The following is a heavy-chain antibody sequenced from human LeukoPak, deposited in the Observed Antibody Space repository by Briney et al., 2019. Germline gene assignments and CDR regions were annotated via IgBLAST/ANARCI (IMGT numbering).Heavy chain of an antibody. D-gene: IGHD2-2*01. CDR2: IKSRASGGTT. CDR3: TTEKGGCSSTTCYSFDS. V-gene: IGHV3-15*01. Sequence: PGGSLRLSCAGSGSTLNYAWMNWVRQAPGKGLEWVGRIKSRASGGTTDYAAPVKGRFIVSRDDSKNTVYLQMNSLQTEDTGVYYCTTEKGGCSSTTCYSFDSWGQGTLVTASP. J-gene: IGHJ4*02. CDR1: GSTLNYAW.